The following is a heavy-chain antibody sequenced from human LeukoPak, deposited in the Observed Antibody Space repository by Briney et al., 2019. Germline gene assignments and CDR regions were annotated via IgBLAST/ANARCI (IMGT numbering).Heavy chain of an antibody. D-gene: IGHD3-9*01. Sequence: SETLSLTCTVSGGSISSYYWSWIRQPPGKGLEWIGYIYYSGSTNYNPSLKSRVTISVDTSKNQFSLKLSSVTAADTAVYYCARHHRHNILTGSTRGWFDYWGQGTLVTVSS. V-gene: IGHV4-59*08. CDR1: GGSISSYY. CDR3: ARHHRHNILTGSTRGWFDY. J-gene: IGHJ4*02. CDR2: IYYSGST.